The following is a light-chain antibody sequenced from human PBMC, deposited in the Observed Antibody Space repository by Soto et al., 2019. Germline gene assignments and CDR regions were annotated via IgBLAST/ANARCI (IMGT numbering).Light chain of an antibody. J-gene: IGKJ1*01. CDR2: GAS. V-gene: IGKV3-20*01. CDR3: HQYGISPPRT. Sequence: EIVLTQSPATLSLSPGERATLSCRASQSVGSNLAWYQQKPGQAPRLLIYGASSRATGIPDRFSGSGSGTDFTLTIGRLEPEDFAVYYCHQYGISPPRTFGQGTKVDI. CDR1: QSVGSN.